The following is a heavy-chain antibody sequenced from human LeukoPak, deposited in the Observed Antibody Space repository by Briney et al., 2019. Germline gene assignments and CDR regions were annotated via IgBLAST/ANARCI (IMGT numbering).Heavy chain of an antibody. J-gene: IGHJ6*04. D-gene: IGHD3-10*01. CDR1: GFTFSSYA. CDR2: ISGSGGST. V-gene: IGHV3-23*01. CDR3: AKNLGSGSYYNVDYYYYGMDV. Sequence: GGSLRLSCAASGFTFSSYAMSWVRQAPGKGLEWVSAISGSGGSTYYADSVKGRFTISRDNSKNTLYLQMNSLRAEDTAVYYCAKNLGSGSYYNVDYYYYGMDVWGKGPTVTVSS.